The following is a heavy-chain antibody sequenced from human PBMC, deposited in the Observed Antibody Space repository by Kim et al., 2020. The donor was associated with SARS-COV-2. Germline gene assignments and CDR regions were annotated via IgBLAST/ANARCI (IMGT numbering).Heavy chain of an antibody. V-gene: IGHV3-30*07. D-gene: IGHD2-15*01. J-gene: IGHJ6*02. CDR3: VGGGSCRGGSCPEGMDV. Sequence: SVKGRFTMSRDKSKNTLYLQMNSLGDEDTAVYYCVGGGSCRGGSCPEGMDVWGQGTTVTVSS.